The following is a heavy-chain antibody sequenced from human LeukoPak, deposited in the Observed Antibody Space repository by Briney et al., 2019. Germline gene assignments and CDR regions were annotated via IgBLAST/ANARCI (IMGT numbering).Heavy chain of an antibody. CDR3: ARRQGRSSTGCPPAY. J-gene: IGHJ4*02. V-gene: IGHV5-51*01. Sequence: PGESLTISCRGSGYSFNTYWIGWVRQMPGKGLEWMGIIYPGDSLTRYSPSFQGQVTMSADKSINTAYLQWSSLKASDTAMNYCARRQGRSSTGCPPAYWGQGTRVIVSS. CDR1: GYSFNTYW. CDR2: IYPGDSLT. D-gene: IGHD2-2*01.